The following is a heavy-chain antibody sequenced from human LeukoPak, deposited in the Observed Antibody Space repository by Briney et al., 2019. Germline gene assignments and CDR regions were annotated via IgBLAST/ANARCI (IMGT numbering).Heavy chain of an antibody. CDR1: GYTFTSYD. CDR3: ARGLRDSSGREYFQH. J-gene: IGHJ1*01. CDR2: MNPNIGNT. V-gene: IGHV1-8*01. Sequence: ASVKVSCKASGYTFTSYDISWVRQATGQGLEWMGWMNPNIGNTGYAQTFPGRATMPRNTSITTAYMQLSSLRSADTAVYYCARGLRDSSGREYFQHWGQGTLVTVSS. D-gene: IGHD3-22*01.